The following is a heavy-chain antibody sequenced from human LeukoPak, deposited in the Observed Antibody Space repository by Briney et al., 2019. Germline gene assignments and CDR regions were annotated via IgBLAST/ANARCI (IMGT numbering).Heavy chain of an antibody. J-gene: IGHJ3*02. V-gene: IGHV4-39*01. Sequence: PSATMSLTCTVSGGSISSSSYYWAWIRQPPGKGLEWIGSIYYSGSTYYNPSLKSLVTISVDTSKNQFSLKLSSVTAADTAIYYCARLLSIADAFDIWGQGTMVTVSS. D-gene: IGHD2/OR15-2a*01. CDR2: IYYSGST. CDR3: ARLLSIADAFDI. CDR1: GGSISSSSYY.